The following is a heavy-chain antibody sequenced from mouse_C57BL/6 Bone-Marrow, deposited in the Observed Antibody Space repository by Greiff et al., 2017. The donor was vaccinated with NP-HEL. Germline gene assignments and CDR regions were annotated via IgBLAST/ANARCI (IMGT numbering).Heavy chain of an antibody. D-gene: IGHD1-1*01. V-gene: IGHV5-16*01. CDR2: INYDGSST. J-gene: IGHJ2*01. Sequence: DVKLVESEGGLVQPGSSMKLSCTASGFTFSDYYMAWVRQVPEKGLEWVANINYDGSSTYYLDSLKSRFIISRDNAKNILYLQMSSLKSEDTATYYCARVGTTVVDFDYWGQGTTLTVSS. CDR3: ARVGTTVVDFDY. CDR1: GFTFSDYY.